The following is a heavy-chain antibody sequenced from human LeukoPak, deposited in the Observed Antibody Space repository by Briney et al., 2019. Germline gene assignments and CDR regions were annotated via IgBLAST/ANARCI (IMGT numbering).Heavy chain of an antibody. CDR1: GFTFSSYG. V-gene: IGHV3-30*02. CDR2: IRYDGSNK. J-gene: IGHJ6*03. CDR3: ATQTRSGSYYFYYYYMDV. Sequence: GGSLRLSCAASGFTFSSYGMHWVRQAPGKGLEWVAFIRYDGSNKYYADSVKGRFTISRDNSKNTLYLQMNSLRTEDTALYYCATQTRSGSYYFYYYYMDVWGKGTTVTVSS. D-gene: IGHD1-26*01.